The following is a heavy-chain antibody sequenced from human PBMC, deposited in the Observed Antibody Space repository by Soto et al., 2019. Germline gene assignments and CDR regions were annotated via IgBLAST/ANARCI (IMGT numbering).Heavy chain of an antibody. D-gene: IGHD3-22*01. CDR3: ASLPTSPYYDSSGYRDY. CDR2: INPSGGST. V-gene: IGHV1-46*01. CDR1: GYTFTSYY. J-gene: IGHJ4*02. Sequence: APVKVSCKASGYTFTSYYMHWVRQAPGQGLEWMGIINPSGGSTSYAQKFQGRVTMTRDTSTSTVYMELSSLRSEDTAVYYCASLPTSPYYDSSGYRDYWGKGTLVTVSS.